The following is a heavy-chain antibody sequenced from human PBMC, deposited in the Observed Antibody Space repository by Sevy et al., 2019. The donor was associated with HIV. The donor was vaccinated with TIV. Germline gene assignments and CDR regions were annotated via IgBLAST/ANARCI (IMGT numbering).Heavy chain of an antibody. V-gene: IGHV3-53*01. CDR1: GFNVSSNY. CDR2: IYRGDNT. J-gene: IGHJ6*02. CDR3: AGDRITYYYDSSGYYTSGYGMDV. Sequence: GGSLRLSCAASGFNVSSNYMNWVRQAPGKGLEWVSVIYRGDNTYYADSVKGRFTISRDTSKNTLYLQMNSLRAEDTAVYYCAGDRITYYYDSSGYYTSGYGMDVWGQGTTVTVSS. D-gene: IGHD3-22*01.